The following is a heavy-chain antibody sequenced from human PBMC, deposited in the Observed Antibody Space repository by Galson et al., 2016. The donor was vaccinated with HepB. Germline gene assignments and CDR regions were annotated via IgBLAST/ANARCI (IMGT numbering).Heavy chain of an antibody. Sequence: SLRLSCAASGFTFSSYAMNWVRQAAGKGLEWISYISSTSSVISYADSVKGRFTISRDNANNSLYLIMNSLRDEDTAVYYCARDMFHYDSRDFWRVYAFDVWGQGTTVTVSS. CDR3: ARDMFHYDSRDFWRVYAFDV. D-gene: IGHD3-22*01. J-gene: IGHJ3*01. CDR2: ISSTSSVI. CDR1: GFTFSSYA. V-gene: IGHV3-48*02.